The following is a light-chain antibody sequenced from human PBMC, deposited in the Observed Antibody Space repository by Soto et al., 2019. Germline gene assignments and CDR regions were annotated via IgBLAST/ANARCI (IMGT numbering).Light chain of an antibody. V-gene: IGKV1-39*01. CDR3: QQSFSSRWT. J-gene: IGKJ1*01. CDR2: TAS. CDR1: QSISTY. Sequence: DIQMTQSPSSLSASVGDRVTITCRASQSISTYLNWYQQKPGRAPNLLIYTASSFQSGVPSRFSGSGSGTDFTLTISSLQPEDFATYYCQQSFSSRWTFGQGTKVDI.